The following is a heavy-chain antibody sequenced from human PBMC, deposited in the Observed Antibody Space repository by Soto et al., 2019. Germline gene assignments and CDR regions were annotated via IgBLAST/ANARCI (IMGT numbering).Heavy chain of an antibody. CDR1: GDSISNGDYY. J-gene: IGHJ6*02. CDR3: ARGSTIYGLDV. CDR2: IHYTGST. V-gene: IGHV4-30-4*01. Sequence: SETLSLTCTVSGDSISNGDYYWSWIRQPPGKGLEWMGYIHYTGSTYYNPSLKSRLIISLDTSKNHFSLKLGSVTAADTAVYYCARGSTIYGLDVWGQGTTVTV.